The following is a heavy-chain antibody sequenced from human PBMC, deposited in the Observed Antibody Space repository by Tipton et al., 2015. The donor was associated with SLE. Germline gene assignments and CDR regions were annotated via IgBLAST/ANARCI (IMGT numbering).Heavy chain of an antibody. CDR1: GGSISSYY. J-gene: IGHJ4*02. Sequence: TLSLTCTVSGGSISSYYWSWIRQPPGKGLEWIGEIYHSGSTNYNPSLKSRVTISVDKSKNQFSLNLSSVTAADTAVYYCARAGAVGATLQFDYWGQGTLVTVSS. CDR3: ARAGAVGATLQFDY. V-gene: IGHV4-59*01. CDR2: IYHSGST. D-gene: IGHD1-26*01.